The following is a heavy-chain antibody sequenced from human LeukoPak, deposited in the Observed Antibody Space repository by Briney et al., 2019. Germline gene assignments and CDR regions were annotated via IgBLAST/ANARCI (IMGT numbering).Heavy chain of an antibody. CDR2: IIPIFGTA. V-gene: IGHV1-69*13. CDR1: GGTFSSYA. CDR3: ARPVRGYYPYDAFDI. J-gene: IGHJ3*02. Sequence: ASVKVSCKASGGTFSSYAISWVRQAPGQGLEWMGGIIPIFGTANYAQKFQGRVTITADESTSTAYMELSSLRSEDTAVYYCARPVRGYYPYDAFDIWGQGTMVTVSS. D-gene: IGHD3-22*01.